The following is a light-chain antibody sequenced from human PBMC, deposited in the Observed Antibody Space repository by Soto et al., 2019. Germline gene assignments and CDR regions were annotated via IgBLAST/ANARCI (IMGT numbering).Light chain of an antibody. CDR1: SSDVGGYNY. J-gene: IGLJ1*01. Sequence: QSVLTQPASASGSPGQSITISCTGTSSDVGGYNYVSWYQQQSGKAPKLMIHEVSNRPSGVSNRFSGSKSGNTASPTISGLQAEDEADYYCSSYTSSRAYVFGIGTKVTVL. CDR3: SSYTSSRAYV. CDR2: EVS. V-gene: IGLV2-14*01.